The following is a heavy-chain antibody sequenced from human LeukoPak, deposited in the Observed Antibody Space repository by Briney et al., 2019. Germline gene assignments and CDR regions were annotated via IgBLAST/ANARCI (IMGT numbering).Heavy chain of an antibody. D-gene: IGHD2-21*01. CDR2: IYTSGST. CDR1: GDSISSSSYY. Sequence: KPSETLSFTCTDSGDSISSSSYYWGWIRQPPGKGLEWIGRIYTSGSTNYNPSLKSRVTISVDTSKNQFSLKLSSVTAADTAVYYCARGLHISGSHNYYYYYYMDVWGKGTTVTISS. CDR3: ARGLHISGSHNYYYYYYMDV. V-gene: IGHV4-39*07. J-gene: IGHJ6*03.